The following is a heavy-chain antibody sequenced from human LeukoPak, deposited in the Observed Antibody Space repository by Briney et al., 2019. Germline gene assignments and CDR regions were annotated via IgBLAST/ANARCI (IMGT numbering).Heavy chain of an antibody. V-gene: IGHV3-7*01. CDR3: ARASDIVVVRPYYYYGMDV. CDR1: GFTFSSYW. Sequence: GGSLRLSCAASGFTFSSYWMSWVLQAPGKGLEWVANIKQDGSEKYYVDSVKGRFTISRDNAKNSLYLQMNSLRAEDTAVYYCARASDIVVVRPYYYYGMDVWGQGTTVTVSS. D-gene: IGHD2-2*01. CDR2: IKQDGSEK. J-gene: IGHJ6*02.